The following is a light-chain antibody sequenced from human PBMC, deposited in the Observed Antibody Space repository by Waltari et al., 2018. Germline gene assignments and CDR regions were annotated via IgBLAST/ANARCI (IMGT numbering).Light chain of an antibody. Sequence: EIVLTQSPATLSLSPGERATLSCRASESIGIYLTWYQHKPGQAPRLLIYDASNRATGIPARFSGGGAGGDFTLTINSLEPEDFTVYYGQHRRNWPPYTFGQGTKLEIK. CDR2: DAS. J-gene: IGKJ2*01. CDR1: ESIGIY. V-gene: IGKV3-11*02. CDR3: QHRRNWPPYT.